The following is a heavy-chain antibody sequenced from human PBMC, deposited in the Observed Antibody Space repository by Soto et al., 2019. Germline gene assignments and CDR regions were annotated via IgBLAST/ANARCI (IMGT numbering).Heavy chain of an antibody. J-gene: IGHJ6*02. V-gene: IGHV3-72*01. CDR2: TRNKANSYTT. CDR3: ARVYRYCSSTSCSFYGMDV. D-gene: IGHD2-2*01. CDR1: GFTFSDHY. Sequence: EVQLVESGGGLVQPGGSLRLSCAASGFTFSDHYMDWVRQAPGKGLEWVGRTRNKANSYTTEYVASVKGRFTISRDDSKNSLYLQMNSLKTEDTAVYYCARVYRYCSSTSCSFYGMDVWGQGTTVTVSS.